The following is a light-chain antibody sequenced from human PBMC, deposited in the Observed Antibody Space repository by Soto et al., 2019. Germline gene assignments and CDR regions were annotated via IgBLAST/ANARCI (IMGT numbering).Light chain of an antibody. Sequence: QSVLTQPRSVSGSPGQSVTISCTGTSSDVGGYNYVSRYQQHPGKAPKLMIYDVSKRPSGVPDRFSGSKSGNTASLTISGLQAEDEADYYCCSYAGSYTLYVFGTGTKVPVL. J-gene: IGLJ1*01. CDR1: SSDVGGYNY. CDR3: CSYAGSYTLYV. V-gene: IGLV2-11*01. CDR2: DVS.